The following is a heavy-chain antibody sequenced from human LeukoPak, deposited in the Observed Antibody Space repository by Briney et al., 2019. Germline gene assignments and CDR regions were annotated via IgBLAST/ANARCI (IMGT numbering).Heavy chain of an antibody. CDR2: IYYSGGT. J-gene: IGHJ3*02. V-gene: IGHV4-59*08. Sequence: SETPSLTCTVSGGSISSYYWSWIRQPPGKGLEWIGYIYYSGGTNYNPSLKSRVTISVDTSKNQFSLKLSSVTAAGTAVYYCARHMGYDILTGYNKEDAFDIWGQGTMVTVSS. CDR1: GGSISSYY. D-gene: IGHD3-9*01. CDR3: ARHMGYDILTGYNKEDAFDI.